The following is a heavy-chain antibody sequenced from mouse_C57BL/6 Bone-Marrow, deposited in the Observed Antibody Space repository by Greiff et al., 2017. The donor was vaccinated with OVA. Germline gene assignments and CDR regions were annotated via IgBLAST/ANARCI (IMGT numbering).Heavy chain of an antibody. D-gene: IGHD1-1*01. Sequence: QVQLQQPGAELVKPGASVKMSCKASGYTFTSYWITWVQQRPGQGLEWIGDIYPGSGRTNYNEKFKSKATLTVDTSSSTAYMQLSSLTSEDSAVYYCARSGITTVEGDFAMDYWVQGTSVTVSS. CDR3: ARSGITTVEGDFAMDY. CDR1: GYTFTSYW. J-gene: IGHJ4*01. V-gene: IGHV1-55*01. CDR2: IYPGSGRT.